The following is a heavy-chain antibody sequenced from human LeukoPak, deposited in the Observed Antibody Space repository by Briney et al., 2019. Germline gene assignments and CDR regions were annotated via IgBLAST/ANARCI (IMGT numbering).Heavy chain of an antibody. CDR2: INHSGST. V-gene: IGHV4-34*01. CDR1: GGSFSGYY. Sequence: SETLSLTCADYGGSFSGYYWSWIRQPPGKGLEWIGEINHSGSTNYNPSLKSRVTISVDTSKNQFSLKLSSVTAADTAVYYCARPLGVPAAANRAFDIWGQGTMVTVSS. J-gene: IGHJ3*02. D-gene: IGHD2-2*01. CDR3: ARPLGVPAAANRAFDI.